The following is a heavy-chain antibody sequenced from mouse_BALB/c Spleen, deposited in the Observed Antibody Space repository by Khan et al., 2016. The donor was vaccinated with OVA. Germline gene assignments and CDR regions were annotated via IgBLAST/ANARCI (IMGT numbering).Heavy chain of an antibody. CDR3: ARKDYYDYDPFPY. V-gene: IGHV3-2*02. J-gene: IGHJ3*01. Sequence: VQLKQSGPGLVKPSQSLSLTCTVTGYSITSEYTWNWIRQFPGNKLEWMGFISYSGNTRYNPSLKSRISITRDTSKNQFFLQLNSVTSEDTATYYCARKDYYDYDPFPYWGKGTLVTGSA. CDR1: GYSITSEYT. D-gene: IGHD2-4*01. CDR2: ISYSGNT.